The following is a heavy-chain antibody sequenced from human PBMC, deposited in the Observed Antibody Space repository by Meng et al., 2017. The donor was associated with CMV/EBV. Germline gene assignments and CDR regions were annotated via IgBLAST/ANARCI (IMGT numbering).Heavy chain of an antibody. V-gene: IGHV3-23*01. CDR2: LGGAGGIT. CDR1: GFTLKTQM. CDR3: AKDPIAHAGSYFDS. D-gene: IGHD2-15*01. Sequence: GGSLRLSCVVSGFTLKTQMMTWVRQAPGKGLEWVAGLGGAGGITLYADSVKGRFTISRDKSKNTLYLEMNSLRADDTAPYFCAKDPIAHAGSYFDSWGQGTLVTVSS. J-gene: IGHJ4*02.